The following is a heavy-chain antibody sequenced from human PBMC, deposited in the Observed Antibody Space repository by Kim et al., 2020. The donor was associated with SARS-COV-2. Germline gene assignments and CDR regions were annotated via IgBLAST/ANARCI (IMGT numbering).Heavy chain of an antibody. CDR1: GFTFSSYS. CDR2: ISSSSSYI. V-gene: IGHV3-21*01. J-gene: IGHJ5*01. CDR3: ANDVGSGWYSPSYS. Sequence: GGSLRLSCAASGFTFSSYSMNWVRQAPGKGLEWVSSISSSSSYIYSADSEKGRFTTTSDNAKNSLYLQMNSLRAEATAAYYCANDVGSGWYSPSYSWGQG. D-gene: IGHD6-19*01.